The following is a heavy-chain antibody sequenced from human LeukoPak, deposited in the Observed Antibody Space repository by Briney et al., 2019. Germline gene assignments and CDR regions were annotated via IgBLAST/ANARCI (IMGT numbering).Heavy chain of an antibody. Sequence: PGGSLRLSCADSGFAFGSCAMSWVRQAPGKGLEWVSAIRGDGAETYYADSVKGRFTISRDISRNTLYLQMNSLRAEDTAVYYCAKDLYDFWSGYYPIVSVNFDYWGQGTLVTVSS. CDR1: GFAFGSCA. CDR3: AKDLYDFWSGYYPIVSVNFDY. D-gene: IGHD3-3*01. V-gene: IGHV3-23*01. J-gene: IGHJ4*02. CDR2: IRGDGAET.